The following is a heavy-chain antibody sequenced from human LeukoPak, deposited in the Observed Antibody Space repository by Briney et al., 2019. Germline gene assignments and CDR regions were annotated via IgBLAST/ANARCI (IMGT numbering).Heavy chain of an antibody. Sequence: SETLSLTCTVSGGSISSYYWSWIRQPPGKGLEWIGYIYYSGSTNYNPSLKSRVTISVDTSKNQFSLKLSSVTAADTAVYYCARWARGVTAATEYFQRWGQGTLVTVSS. CDR1: GGSISSYY. CDR2: IYYSGST. CDR3: ARWARGVTAATEYFQR. J-gene: IGHJ1*01. V-gene: IGHV4-59*01. D-gene: IGHD2-21*02.